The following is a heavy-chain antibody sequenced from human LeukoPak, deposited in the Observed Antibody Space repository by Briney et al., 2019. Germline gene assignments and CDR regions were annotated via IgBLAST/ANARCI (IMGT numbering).Heavy chain of an antibody. V-gene: IGHV3-74*01. J-gene: IGHJ4*02. CDR1: GFTFSSYW. Sequence: PGGSLRLSCAASGFTFSSYWMHWVRQAPGKGLVWVSHITSDGSGTNYADSVKGRFTISRDNAKNSLYLQMNSLRAEDTAVYYCARDSVAGANDYWGQGTLVTVSS. D-gene: IGHD6-19*01. CDR3: ARDSVAGANDY. CDR2: ITSDGSGT.